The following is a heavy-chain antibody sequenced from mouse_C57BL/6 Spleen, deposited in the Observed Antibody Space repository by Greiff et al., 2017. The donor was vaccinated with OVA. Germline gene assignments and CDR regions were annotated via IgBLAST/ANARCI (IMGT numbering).Heavy chain of an antibody. V-gene: IGHV2-2*01. J-gene: IGHJ4*01. CDR1: GFSLTSYG. CDR3: ARNGRIITTVVADYAMDY. Sequence: ESGPGLVQPSQSLSITCTVSGFSLTSYGVHWVRQSPGKGLEWLGVIWSGGSTDYNAAFISRLSISKDNSKSQVFFKMNSLQADDTAIYYCARNGRIITTVVADYAMDYWGQGTSVTVSS. D-gene: IGHD1-1*01. CDR2: IWSGGST.